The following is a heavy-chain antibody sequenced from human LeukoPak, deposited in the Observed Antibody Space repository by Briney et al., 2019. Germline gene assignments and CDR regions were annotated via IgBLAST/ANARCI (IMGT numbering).Heavy chain of an antibody. CDR2: IYTSGGT. CDR1: GAAISSYY. Sequence: TSETLSLTCTVSGAAISSYYWSWIRQPPGKGLEWIGYIYTSGGTNYNPSLKSRVTISVDTSKSQFSLKLSSVTAADTAVYYCARHWTGAGYYYYIDVWGKGTTVTVSS. CDR3: ARHWTGAGYYYYIDV. J-gene: IGHJ6*03. V-gene: IGHV4-4*09. D-gene: IGHD3/OR15-3a*01.